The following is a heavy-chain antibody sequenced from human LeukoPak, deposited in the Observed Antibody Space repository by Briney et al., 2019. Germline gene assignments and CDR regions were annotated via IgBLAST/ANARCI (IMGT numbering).Heavy chain of an antibody. V-gene: IGHV4-34*01. CDR1: GGSFSGYY. CDR3: ASPGRPFSWYY. J-gene: IGHJ4*02. CDR2: VNHSGST. Sequence: TETLSLTCAVYGGSFSGYYWSWIRQPPGKGLEWIGEVNHSGSTNYNPSLKSRVTISVDTSKNQFSLKLSSVTAADTAVYFCASPGRPFSWYYWGQGTLVTVSS.